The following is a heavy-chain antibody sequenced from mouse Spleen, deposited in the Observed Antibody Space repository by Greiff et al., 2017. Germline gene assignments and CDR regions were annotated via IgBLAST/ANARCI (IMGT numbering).Heavy chain of an antibody. D-gene: IGHD2-14*01. CDR2: IDPENGDT. Sequence: EVKLMESGAELVRPGASVKLSCTASGFNIKDDYMHWVKQRPEQGLEWIGWIDPENGDTEYASKFQGKATITADTSSNTAYLQLSSLTSEDTAVYYCTTRDYYRTGFAYWGQGTLVTVSA. CDR3: TTRDYYRTGFAY. CDR1: GFNIKDDY. V-gene: IGHV14-4*01. J-gene: IGHJ3*01.